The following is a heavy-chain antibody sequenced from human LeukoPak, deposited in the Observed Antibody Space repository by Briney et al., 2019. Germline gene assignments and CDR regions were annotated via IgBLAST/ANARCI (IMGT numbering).Heavy chain of an antibody. J-gene: IGHJ2*01. CDR3: ARGEITIFGVARILWYLDL. CDR2: INHREST. V-gene: IGHV4-34*01. D-gene: IGHD3-3*01. Sequence: SETLSLTCAVYGGSFSAYYWSWIRQPPGKGLERIGEINHRESTNYNASLKSRVTISVDTSKNQFSLKLRSVTAADTAVYYCARGEITIFGVARILWYLDLWGRGTLVTVSS. CDR1: GGSFSAYY.